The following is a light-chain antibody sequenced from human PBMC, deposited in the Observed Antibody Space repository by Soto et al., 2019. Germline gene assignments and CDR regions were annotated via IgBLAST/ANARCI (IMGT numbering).Light chain of an antibody. J-gene: IGKJ4*01. V-gene: IGKV3-11*01. Sequence: EIVLTQSPATLSLSPGERATLSCRASQSVGGYLDWYQQKPGQAPRLLIYDASNRASGIPARFSGSGSGTDFPLTISSLAPEDLAVYDWHQRSNWPPLTFGGVTKVEIK. CDR1: QSVGGY. CDR3: HQRSNWPPLT. CDR2: DAS.